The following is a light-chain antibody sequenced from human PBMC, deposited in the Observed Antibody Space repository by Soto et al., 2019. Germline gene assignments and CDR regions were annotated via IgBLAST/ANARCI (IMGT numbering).Light chain of an antibody. CDR1: QSISSW. Sequence: QVNLSPSTLSAYVGDRVTITCRASQSISSWLAWYQQKPGKAPKLLIYTASSLESGVPSRFSGSGSGTDFTLTISSLQPEDFAPYYCPQYTSYPCPFGQRTKVAIK. V-gene: IGKV1-5*03. CDR3: PQYTSYPCP. J-gene: IGKJ1*01. CDR2: TAS.